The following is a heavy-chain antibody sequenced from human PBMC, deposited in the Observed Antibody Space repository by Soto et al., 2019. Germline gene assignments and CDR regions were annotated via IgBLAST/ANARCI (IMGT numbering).Heavy chain of an antibody. Sequence: EVQLLESGGGLVQPGGSLRLSCAASGFTFSAYAMTWVRQAPGKGLEWVSALTPGGETTYYIDSVKGRFTISRDNAKNSLYLQMNSLTAADTAVYYCLRGNSGYGNFDYWGQGTLVTVSS. J-gene: IGHJ4*02. CDR3: LRGNSGYGNFDY. D-gene: IGHD5-12*01. CDR2: LTPGGETT. V-gene: IGHV3-23*01. CDR1: GFTFSAYA.